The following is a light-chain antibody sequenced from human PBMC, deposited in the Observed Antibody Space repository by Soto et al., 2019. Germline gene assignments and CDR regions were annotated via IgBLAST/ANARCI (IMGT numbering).Light chain of an antibody. Sequence: QLVLTQPPSVSGAPGQRGTISCTGSSSTIGAGYDVHWYQQLPGTAPKLLIYGNYNRPSGVPDRFSGSKSGTSASLAITGLQAEDEADYYCQSYDSSLSGSVLFGGGTKLTVL. CDR3: QSYDSSLSGSVL. V-gene: IGLV1-40*01. CDR2: GNY. CDR1: SSTIGAGYD. J-gene: IGLJ2*01.